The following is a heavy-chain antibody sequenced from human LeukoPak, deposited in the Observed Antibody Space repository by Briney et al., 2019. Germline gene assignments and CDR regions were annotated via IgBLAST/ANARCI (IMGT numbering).Heavy chain of an antibody. V-gene: IGHV4-31*03. J-gene: IGHJ4*02. D-gene: IGHD3-10*01. CDR3: ARVLLWFGDPYYFDY. CDR2: IYYSGST. CDR1: GGSISSGGYY. Sequence: PSETLSLTCTVSGGSISSGGYYWSWIRQHPGKGLEWIGYIYYSGSTYYNPSLKSRVTISVDTSKNQFSLKLSSVTAADTAVYYCARVLLWFGDPYYFDYWGQGPLVTVSS.